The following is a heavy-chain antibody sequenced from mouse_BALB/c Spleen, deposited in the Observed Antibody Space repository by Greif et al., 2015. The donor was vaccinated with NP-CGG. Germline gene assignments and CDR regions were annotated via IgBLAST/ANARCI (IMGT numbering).Heavy chain of an antibody. J-gene: IGHJ4*01. CDR2: INPYNDGT. V-gene: IGHV1-14*01. Sequence: VQLKEFGPELVKPGASVKMSCKASGYTFTSYVIHWVKQKPGQGLEWIGYINPYNDGTKYNEKFKGKATLTSDKSSSTAYMELSSLTSEDSAVYYCARPLYDFPYAMDYWGQGTSVTVSS. D-gene: IGHD2-4*01. CDR3: ARPLYDFPYAMDY. CDR1: GYTFTSYV.